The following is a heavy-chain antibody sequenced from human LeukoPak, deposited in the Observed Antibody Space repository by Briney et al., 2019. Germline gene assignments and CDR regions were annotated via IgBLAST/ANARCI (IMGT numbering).Heavy chain of an antibody. J-gene: IGHJ4*02. D-gene: IGHD6-13*01. CDR2: ISAGGGST. CDR1: GLTFSDYS. Sequence: GGSLRLSCAVSGLTFSDYSMTWVRQAPGKGLFWVSGISAGGGSTYYADSVKGRFTISRDNSRNTLYLQMNSLSAEDTAVYYCAKDAAGSEYWGQGSLVSVSS. V-gene: IGHV3-23*01. CDR3: AKDAAGSEY.